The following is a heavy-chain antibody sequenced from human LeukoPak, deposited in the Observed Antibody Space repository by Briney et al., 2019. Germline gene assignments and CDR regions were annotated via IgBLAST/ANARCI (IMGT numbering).Heavy chain of an antibody. J-gene: IGHJ4*02. CDR3: AEEVYYYDSSGYWD. CDR2: ISGSGGST. D-gene: IGHD3-22*01. V-gene: IGHV3-23*01. Sequence: GGSLRLSCAASGFTFSSYAMSWVRQAPGKGLEWVSAISGSGGSTYYADSVKGRFTISRDNSKNTLYLQMNSLRAEDTAVYYCAEEVYYYDSSGYWDWGQGTLVTVSS. CDR1: GFTFSSYA.